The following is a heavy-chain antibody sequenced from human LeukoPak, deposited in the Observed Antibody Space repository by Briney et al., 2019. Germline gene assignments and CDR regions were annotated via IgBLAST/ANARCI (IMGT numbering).Heavy chain of an antibody. CDR2: ISYDGSTK. J-gene: IGHJ1*01. D-gene: IGHD4-23*01. Sequence: GGSLRLSCAASGFTFRSHGMHWVRQAPGKGLEWVAVISYDGSTKYYADSVKGRFTISRDNSKNTLYLQMNSLRAEDTAVYYCAKDYGNGNFEYFQHWGQGTLVTVSS. CDR1: GFTFRSHG. CDR3: AKDYGNGNFEYFQH. V-gene: IGHV3-30*18.